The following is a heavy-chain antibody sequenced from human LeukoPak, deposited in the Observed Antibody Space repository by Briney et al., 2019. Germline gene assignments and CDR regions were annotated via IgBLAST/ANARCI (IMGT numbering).Heavy chain of an antibody. J-gene: IGHJ6*03. V-gene: IGHV4-59*01. CDR3: VRWVCSGACYYLDV. CDR1: GVSITSYY. Sequence: SETLSLTCIVSGVSITSYYWSLIRQPPGKGLEYIGHIYYSGSTAYNPSLRSRVTISVDTSKNQFSLKLNSVSAADTAMYFCVRWVCSGACYYLDVWGKGTTVTVSS. CDR2: IYYSGST. D-gene: IGHD2-15*01.